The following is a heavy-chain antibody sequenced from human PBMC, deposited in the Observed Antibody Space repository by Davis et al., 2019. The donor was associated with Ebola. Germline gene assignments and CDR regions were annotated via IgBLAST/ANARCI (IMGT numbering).Heavy chain of an antibody. CDR1: GFIFNHYA. V-gene: IGHV3-23*01. J-gene: IGHJ3*02. CDR2: ISGGASGT. CDR3: AKPLLVWFGELSDAFHI. D-gene: IGHD3-10*01. Sequence: GESLKISCAASGFIFNHYAMNWVRQAPGKGLEWVSGISGGASGTYHADSVKGRFTISRDNSKNTMYLQMNSLRAEDTAVYYCAKPLLVWFGELSDAFHIWGQGTMVTVSS.